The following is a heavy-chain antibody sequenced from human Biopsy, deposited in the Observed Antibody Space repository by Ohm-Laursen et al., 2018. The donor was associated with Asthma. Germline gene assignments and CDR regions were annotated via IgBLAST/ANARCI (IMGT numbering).Heavy chain of an antibody. J-gene: IGHJ4*02. CDR3: AGGVVGDSPLCNY. D-gene: IGHD2-21*02. CDR1: GFTVGSNY. Sequence: GSLRLSCAASGFTVGSNYMSWVRQAPGKGLEWVSVIYSGGSTYYADSVKGRFTISRDNSKNTLYLQMNSLRAEDTAVYYCAGGVVGDSPLCNYWGQGTLVTVSS. CDR2: IYSGGST. V-gene: IGHV3-53*01.